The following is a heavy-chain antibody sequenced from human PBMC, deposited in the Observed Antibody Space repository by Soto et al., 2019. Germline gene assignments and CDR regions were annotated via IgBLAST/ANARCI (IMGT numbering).Heavy chain of an antibody. Sequence: PGGSLRLSCEVSGFTFNNYGMNWVRQAPDKELEWVSTIGRGGDTYYADSVKGRFTISRDNSKNTPFLQMNSLRAEDTALYFCAKDGTTGGIHYYGMDVWGQGTTVTVSS. CDR3: AKDGTTGGIHYYGMDV. D-gene: IGHD2-15*01. CDR2: IGRGGDT. J-gene: IGHJ6*02. CDR1: GFTFNNYG. V-gene: IGHV3-23*01.